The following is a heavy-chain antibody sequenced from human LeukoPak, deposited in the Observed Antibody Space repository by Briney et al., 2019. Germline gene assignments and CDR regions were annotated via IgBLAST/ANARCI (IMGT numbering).Heavy chain of an antibody. CDR2: ITGSGGNT. CDR1: GFTFSNYA. CDR3: AKWGDYDVLTGYYASDY. V-gene: IGHV3-23*01. J-gene: IGHJ4*02. Sequence: GASLRLSCAASGFTFSNYAMSWVRQAPGKGLEWVSAITGSGGNTYYADSVKGRFTISRDNSKNTVFLQMNGLRAEDTAVYYCAKWGDYDVLTGYYASDYWGQGTLVTVSS. D-gene: IGHD3-9*01.